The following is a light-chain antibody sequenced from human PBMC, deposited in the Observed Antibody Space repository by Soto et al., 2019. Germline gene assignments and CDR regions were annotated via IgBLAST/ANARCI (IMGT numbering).Light chain of an antibody. J-gene: IGKJ5*01. CDR1: PGISNN. CDR3: QQYKSYPLT. CDR2: AAS. Sequence: DIQMTQSPSSLSASVGDRVTITCRASPGISNNLAWFQQKPGKAPKSLIIAASNLQSGVPSQFSGSGSGTDFTLTISSLQPEDFATYYCQQYKSYPLTFGQGTRLEIK. V-gene: IGKV1-16*02.